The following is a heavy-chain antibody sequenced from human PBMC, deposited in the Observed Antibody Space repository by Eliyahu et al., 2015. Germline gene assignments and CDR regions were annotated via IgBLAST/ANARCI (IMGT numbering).Heavy chain of an antibody. CDR1: GGXISXYX. V-gene: IGHV4-59*01. Sequence: QVQLQESGPGLVKPSETLSLTCTVXGGXISXYXXXWIRPPPGKGLEWIGYIYYSGSTNYNPXLKSRVTISVDTSKNQFSLKLSSVTAADTAVYYCARSLSSKLTGFPGALNYYYYYYMDVWGKGTTVTVSS. CDR2: IYYSGST. J-gene: IGHJ6*03. D-gene: IGHD7-27*01. CDR3: ARSLSSKLTGFPGALNYYYYYYMDV.